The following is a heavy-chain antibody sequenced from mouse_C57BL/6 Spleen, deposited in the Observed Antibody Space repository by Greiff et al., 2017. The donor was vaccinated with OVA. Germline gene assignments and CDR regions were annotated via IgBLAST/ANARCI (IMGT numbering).Heavy chain of an antibody. CDR3: ARYRSTMVPMGYYFDY. CDR2: ISYSGST. J-gene: IGHJ2*01. Sequence: EVKLMESGPGLAKPSQTLSLTCSVTGYSITSDYWNWIRKFPGNKLEYMGYISYSGSTYYNPSLKSRISITRDTSKNQYYLQLNSVTTEDTATYYCARYRSTMVPMGYYFDYWGQGTTLTVSS. V-gene: IGHV3-8*01. D-gene: IGHD2-2*01. CDR1: GYSITSDY.